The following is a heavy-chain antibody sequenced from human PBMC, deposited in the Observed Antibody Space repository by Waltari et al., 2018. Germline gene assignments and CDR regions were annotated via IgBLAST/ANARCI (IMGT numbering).Heavy chain of an antibody. V-gene: IGHV3-53*02. CDR3: ARENSGSYGEFDF. CDR2: IYSGGST. Sequence: EVQMVETGGGLIQPGGSLRLSCAVSGFSVISNYMTWVRQPPGKGVEWVSYIYSGGSTYYADSVKGRFTISRDNSKNTLYLQMNNLRAEDTAVYYCARENSGSYGEFDFWGQGTLVTVSS. J-gene: IGHJ4*02. D-gene: IGHD1-26*01. CDR1: GFSVISNY.